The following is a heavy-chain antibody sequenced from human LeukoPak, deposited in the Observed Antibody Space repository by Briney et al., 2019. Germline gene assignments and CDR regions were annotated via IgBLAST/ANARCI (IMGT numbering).Heavy chain of an antibody. CDR2: INHSGST. CDR3: ARVRRGITGTTSYFDY. J-gene: IGHJ4*02. Sequence: SETLSLTCAVYGGSFSGYYWSWIRQPPGKGLEWIGEINHSGSTNYNPSLKSRVTISVDTSKNQFSLKLSSVTAADTAVYYCARVRRGITGTTSYFDYWGQGTLVTVSS. D-gene: IGHD1-7*01. V-gene: IGHV4-34*01. CDR1: GGSFSGYY.